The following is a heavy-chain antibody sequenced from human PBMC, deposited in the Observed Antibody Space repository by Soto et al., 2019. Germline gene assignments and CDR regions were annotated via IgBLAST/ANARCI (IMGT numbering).Heavy chain of an antibody. CDR2: IYYSGST. V-gene: IGHV4-61*01. CDR3: ASFRDEGWVDP. J-gene: IGHJ5*02. Sequence: PSETLCVTCTFSGGSVSIGSYYWSWIRQPPGKGLEWIGYIYYSGSTNYNPSLKSRVTISVDTSKNQFSLKLSSVTAADTAVYYCASFRDEGWVDPWGQGTLVTAPQ. CDR1: GGSVSIGSYY.